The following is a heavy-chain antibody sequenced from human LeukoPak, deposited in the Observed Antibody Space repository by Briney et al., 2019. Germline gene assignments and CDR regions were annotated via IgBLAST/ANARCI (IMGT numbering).Heavy chain of an antibody. CDR2: IDTSGST. J-gene: IGHJ5*02. V-gene: IGHV4-61*02. CDR3: ARDRSPSRYCSTTDCYFSFDP. D-gene: IGHD2-2*01. CDR1: GDSISSGTYY. Sequence: SETLSLTCKVSGDSISSGTYYWNWIRQPAGKGLEWIGRIDTSGSTNHNPSLKSRVTISVDTSKNQFSLNLTSVTAADTAVYYCARDRSPSRYCSTTDCYFSFDPWGQGTLVTVSS.